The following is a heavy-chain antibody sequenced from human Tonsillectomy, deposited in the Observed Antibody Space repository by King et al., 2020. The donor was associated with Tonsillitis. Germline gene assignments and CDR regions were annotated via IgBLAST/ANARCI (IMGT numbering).Heavy chain of an antibody. J-gene: IGHJ5*02. CDR1: GGSISSGDYY. Sequence: QLQESGPGLVKPSQTLSLTCTVSGGSISSGDYYWSWIRQPPGKGLEWIGYIYNSGNTYYNPSLKSRVSISIDTSKNQFSLKLSSVTAADTAVYYCARDGYSGYDFSSWGQGTLVTVSS. D-gene: IGHD5-12*01. CDR2: IYNSGNT. CDR3: ARDGYSGYDFSS. V-gene: IGHV4-30-4*01.